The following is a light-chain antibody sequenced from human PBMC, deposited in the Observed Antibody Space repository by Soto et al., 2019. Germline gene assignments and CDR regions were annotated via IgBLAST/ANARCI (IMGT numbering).Light chain of an antibody. CDR2: TAT. J-gene: IGKJ3*01. Sequence: DIQVTQSPSSLSASVGDRVTITCRTSHNIATSLYWYQHRPGKAPNLLIYTATSLQSGVPSRFSGSGTGTDFTLTISALQPEDFTSYFCQQTYAPPFTFGRGTTV. CDR3: QQTYAPPFT. V-gene: IGKV1-39*01. CDR1: HNIATS.